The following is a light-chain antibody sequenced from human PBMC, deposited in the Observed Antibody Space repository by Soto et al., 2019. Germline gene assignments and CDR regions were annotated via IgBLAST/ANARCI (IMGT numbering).Light chain of an antibody. CDR1: QSILDRSKNKYY. J-gene: IGKJ1*01. V-gene: IGKV4-1*01. CDR3: QQYFTSPWT. Sequence: DIVMTQSPDSLAVSLGKRATFNCKSSQSILDRSKNKYYLAWYQQKSGQPPKLLIYSASLRESGVPDRFTGSGSGTDFTLAITSLQAKDVAVYYCQQYFTSPWTFGQGTKVGI. CDR2: SAS.